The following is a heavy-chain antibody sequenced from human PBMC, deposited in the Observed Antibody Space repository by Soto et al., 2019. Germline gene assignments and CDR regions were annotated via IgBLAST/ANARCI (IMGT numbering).Heavy chain of an antibody. CDR3: ARVELAYSSSWYVVRMGDCDY. Sequence: QVQLVQSGAEVKKPGSSVKVSCKASGGTFSSYAISWVRQAPGQGLEWMGGIIPIFGTANYAQKFQGRVTITADESTSTASMEVSSLRSEDTAVYYCARVELAYSSSWYVVRMGDCDYGGQGTLVTVSS. CDR1: GGTFSSYA. V-gene: IGHV1-69*01. J-gene: IGHJ4*02. D-gene: IGHD6-13*01. CDR2: IIPIFGTA.